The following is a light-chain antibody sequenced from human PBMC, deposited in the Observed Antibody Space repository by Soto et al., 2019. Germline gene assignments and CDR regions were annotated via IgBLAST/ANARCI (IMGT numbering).Light chain of an antibody. CDR3: QQYNKWPLT. CDR1: ESVSNTF. CDR2: ATS. Sequence: EIVLTQSPGTLSLSPGERATLSCRASESVSNTFLAWYQHKPGQTPRLLIYATSTRATGIPDRFSGSGSGTDFTLTISRLEPEDFAVYYCQQYNKWPLTFGGGTKVDIK. V-gene: IGKV3-20*01. J-gene: IGKJ4*01.